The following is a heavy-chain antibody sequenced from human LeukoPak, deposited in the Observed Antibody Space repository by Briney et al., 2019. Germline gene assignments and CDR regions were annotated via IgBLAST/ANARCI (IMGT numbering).Heavy chain of an antibody. V-gene: IGHV4-4*02. CDR1: GGSISSSNW. CDR3: ASIDYGDPTGWFDP. CDR2: IYHSGST. J-gene: IGHJ5*02. Sequence: PSETLSLTCAVSGGSISSSNWWSWVRQPPGKGLEWIGEIYHSGSTNYIPSLKSRVTISVDKSKNQFSLKLSSVTAADTAVYYCASIDYGDPTGWFDPWGQGTLVTVSS. D-gene: IGHD4-17*01.